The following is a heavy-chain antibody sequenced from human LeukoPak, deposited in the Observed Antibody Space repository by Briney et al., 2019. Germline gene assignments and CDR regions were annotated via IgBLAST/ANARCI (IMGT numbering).Heavy chain of an antibody. Sequence: GGSLRLSCAASGFTFNSYAMHWVRQAPGKGLEWVAYIQYDEKTKYYADSVKGRFTVSRDNSRNTLYLQMSGLTPEDTALYYCTKDSPAVAHWGQGILVTVSS. V-gene: IGHV3-30*02. CDR2: IQYDEKTK. J-gene: IGHJ4*02. D-gene: IGHD2-15*01. CDR1: GFTFNSYA. CDR3: TKDSPAVAH.